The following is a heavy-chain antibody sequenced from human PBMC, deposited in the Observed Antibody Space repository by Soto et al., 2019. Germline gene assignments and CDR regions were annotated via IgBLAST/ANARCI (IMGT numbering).Heavy chain of an antibody. CDR2: IIPIFGTA. CDR1: GGTFSSYA. D-gene: IGHD3-16*02. J-gene: IGHJ4*02. V-gene: IGHV1-69*13. CDR3: ARTAYDYVWGSYRYYFDY. Sequence: GASVKVSCKASGGTFSSYAISWVRQAPGQGLEWMGGIIPIFGTANYAQKFQGRVTITADESTSTAYMELSSLRSEDTAVYYCARTAYDYVWGSYRYYFDYWGQGTLVTVSS.